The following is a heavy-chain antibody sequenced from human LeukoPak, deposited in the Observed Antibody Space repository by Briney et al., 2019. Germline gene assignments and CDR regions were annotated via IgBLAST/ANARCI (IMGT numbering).Heavy chain of an antibody. CDR2: ISVYNGNT. D-gene: IGHD1-1*01. V-gene: IGHV1-18*01. Sequence: GASVKVSCKASGYTFTSYGISWVRQAPGQGLEWMGWISVYNGNTNYAQKFQGRVTMTTDTSTSTAYMELRSLRSDDTAVYYCARAWNDSDRPYYSDYWGQGTLVTVSS. CDR3: ARAWNDSDRPYYSDY. J-gene: IGHJ4*02. CDR1: GYTFTSYG.